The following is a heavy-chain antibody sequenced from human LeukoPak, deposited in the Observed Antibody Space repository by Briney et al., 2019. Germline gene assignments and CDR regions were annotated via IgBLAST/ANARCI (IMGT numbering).Heavy chain of an antibody. CDR1: GGSFSGYY. D-gene: IGHD3-3*01. V-gene: IGHV4-34*01. CDR2: INHSGST. J-gene: IGHJ6*03. CDR3: ARVTVGVRSGYYGYYYMDV. Sequence: SETLSLTCAVYGGSFSGYYWSWIRQPPGKGLEWIGEINHSGSTNYNPSLKSRVTISVDTSKNQFSLKLSSVTAADTAVYYCARVTVGVRSGYYGYYYMDVWGKGTTVTVSS.